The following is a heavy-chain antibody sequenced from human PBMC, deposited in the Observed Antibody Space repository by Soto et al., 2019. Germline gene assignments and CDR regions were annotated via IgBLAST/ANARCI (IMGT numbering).Heavy chain of an antibody. J-gene: IGHJ3*02. Sequence: GSLRLSCAASGFTFISYGIHWVGHSALKGLEWVAVISYDGSNKYYADSVKGRFTISRDNSKNTLYLQMNSLRAEDTAVYYCAKDIVITFGGVISLDAFDIWGQGTMVTVSS. D-gene: IGHD3-16*02. CDR2: ISYDGSNK. CDR3: AKDIVITFGGVISLDAFDI. V-gene: IGHV3-30*18. CDR1: GFTFISYG.